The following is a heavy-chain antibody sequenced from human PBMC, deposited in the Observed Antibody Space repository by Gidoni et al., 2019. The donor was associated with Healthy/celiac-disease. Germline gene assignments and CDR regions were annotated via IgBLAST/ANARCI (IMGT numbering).Heavy chain of an antibody. CDR1: GGSFSGYY. CDR2: INHSGST. V-gene: IGHV4-34*01. CDR3: ARGLGYYDSSGYYFDY. Sequence: QVQLQQWGAGLLKPSETLSLTCAVYGGSFSGYYWSWIRQPPGKGLEWIGEINHSGSTNYNPSLKSRFTISVDTSKNQFSLKLSSVTAADTAVYYCARGLGYYDSSGYYFDYWGQGTLVTVSS. D-gene: IGHD3-22*01. J-gene: IGHJ4*02.